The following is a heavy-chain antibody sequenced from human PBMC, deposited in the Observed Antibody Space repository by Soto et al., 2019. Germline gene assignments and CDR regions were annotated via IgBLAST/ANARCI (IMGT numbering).Heavy chain of an antibody. V-gene: IGHV4-31*03. CDR3: AGGQLVPSSFDY. D-gene: IGHD6-13*01. CDR1: GGSISSGGYY. Sequence: SETLSLTCTVSGGSISSGGYYWSWIRQHPGKGLEWIGYIHYSGSTYYNPSLKSRVTISLDTSRNQFSLKLSSVTAAGTAVYYCAGGQLVPSSFDYWGQGTLVTVSS. CDR2: IHYSGST. J-gene: IGHJ4*02.